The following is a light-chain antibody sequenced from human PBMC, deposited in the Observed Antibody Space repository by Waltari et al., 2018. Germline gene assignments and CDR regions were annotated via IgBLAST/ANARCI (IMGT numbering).Light chain of an antibody. Sequence: DIQVTQSPSSLSASVGDRVTITCRTSQDITTYLNWYQHRPGKAPQLLSYAASDLQSGVPSRFSGSGSGTDFTLTIDSLQPADFATYYCLQTSTTPFVFGPGTRVDIK. CDR1: QDITTY. J-gene: IGKJ3*01. V-gene: IGKV1-39*01. CDR3: LQTSTTPFV. CDR2: AAS.